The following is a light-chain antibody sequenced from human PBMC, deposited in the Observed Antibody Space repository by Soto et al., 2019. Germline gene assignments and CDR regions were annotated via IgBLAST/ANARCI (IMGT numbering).Light chain of an antibody. CDR1: SSDVGAYNY. Sequence: QSVLTQPASVSGSPGQSITISCTGTSSDVGAYNYVSWFQQYPGKAPKLMIYDVSNRPSGVSNRFSGSKSGNTASLTISGLKDDDEADYYCCSYTSSSTYVFGTGTKLTVL. J-gene: IGLJ1*01. CDR2: DVS. CDR3: CSYTSSSTYV. V-gene: IGLV2-14*01.